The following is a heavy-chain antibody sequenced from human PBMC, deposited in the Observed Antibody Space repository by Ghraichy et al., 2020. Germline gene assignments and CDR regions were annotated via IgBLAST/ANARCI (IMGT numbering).Heavy chain of an antibody. Sequence: ASVKVSCKVSGYTLTELSMHWVRQAPGKGVEWMGGFDPEDGETIYAQKFQGRVTMTEDTSTDTAYMELSSLRSEDTAVYYCATAYSNYDPLGDYYYMDVWGKGTTVTVSS. J-gene: IGHJ6*03. CDR1: GYTLTELS. CDR3: ATAYSNYDPLGDYYYMDV. CDR2: FDPEDGET. V-gene: IGHV1-24*01. D-gene: IGHD4-11*01.